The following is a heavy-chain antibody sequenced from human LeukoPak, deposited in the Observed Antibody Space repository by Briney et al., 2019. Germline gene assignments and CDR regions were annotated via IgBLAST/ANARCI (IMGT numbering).Heavy chain of an antibody. CDR3: ARDREAATTVTTYYFDY. D-gene: IGHD4-17*01. CDR1: GFTFSSSW. V-gene: IGHV3-33*08. CDR2: IRYDGSNK. J-gene: IGHJ4*02. Sequence: GGSLRLSCAASGFTFSSSWMHWVRQAPGKGLEWVAVIRYDGSNKYYADSVKGRFTISRDNSKNTLYLQMNSLRAEDTAVYYCARDREAATTVTTYYFDYWGQGTLVTVSS.